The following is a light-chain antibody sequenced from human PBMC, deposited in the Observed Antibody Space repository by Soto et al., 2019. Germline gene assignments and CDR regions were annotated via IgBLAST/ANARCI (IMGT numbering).Light chain of an antibody. V-gene: IGLV2-14*01. CDR2: DVN. J-gene: IGLJ2*01. CDR1: SSDVDGYNY. Sequence: QSALTQPASVSGSPGQSITISCTGTSSDVDGYNYVSWYQYHPGKAPKLMIYDVNNRPSGVSNRFSGSKSGNTASLTISGLQAEDEADYYYSSFTISRNTVIFGGGTKLTVL. CDR3: SSFTISRNTVI.